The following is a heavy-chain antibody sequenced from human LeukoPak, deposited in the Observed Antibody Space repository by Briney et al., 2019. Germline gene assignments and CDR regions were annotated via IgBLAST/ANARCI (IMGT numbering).Heavy chain of an antibody. V-gene: IGHV4-34*01. J-gene: IGHJ4*02. CDR1: GGSFSGYY. Sequence: SETLSLTCAVYGGSFSGYYWTWIRQPPGKGLEWIGEINHSGSTNSNPSLKSRVTISVDTSKNQFSLKLSSVTAADTAVYYCARLAVDDDFDYWGQGTLVTVSS. CDR3: ARLAVDDDFDY. D-gene: IGHD4-23*01. CDR2: INHSGST.